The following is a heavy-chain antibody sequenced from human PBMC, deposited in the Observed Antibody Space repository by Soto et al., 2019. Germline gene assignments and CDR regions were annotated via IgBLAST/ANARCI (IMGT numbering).Heavy chain of an antibody. CDR2: IYYSGST. CDR1: GGSITNYY. V-gene: IGHV4-59*01. D-gene: IGHD6-6*01. Sequence: SETLSLTCTVSGGSITNYYWSWMRQPPGKGLEWIGYIYYSGSTNYNPSLKSRVTISVDTSKNQFSLKLNSVTAADTAIYYCARERSSSSRGANWFDPWGQGTLVTVSS. J-gene: IGHJ5*02. CDR3: ARERSSSSRGANWFDP.